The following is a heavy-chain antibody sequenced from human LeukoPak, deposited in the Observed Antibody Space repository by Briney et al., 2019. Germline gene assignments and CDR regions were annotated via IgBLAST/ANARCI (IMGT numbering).Heavy chain of an antibody. Sequence: PSETLSLTCTVSGGSISSSSYYWGWIRQPPGKGLEWIGSIYYSGSTYYNPSLKSRVTISVDTSKNQFSLKLSSVTAADTAVYYYARHLYGDYGVYYFDYWGQGTLVTVSS. V-gene: IGHV4-39*01. J-gene: IGHJ4*02. D-gene: IGHD4-17*01. CDR3: ARHLYGDYGVYYFDY. CDR1: GGSISSSSYY. CDR2: IYYSGST.